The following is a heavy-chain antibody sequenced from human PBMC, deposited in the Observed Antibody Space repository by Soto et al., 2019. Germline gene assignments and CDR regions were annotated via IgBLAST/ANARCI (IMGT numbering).Heavy chain of an antibody. Sequence: GGSLRLSCAASGFTFSTYGMHWVRQAPGKGLEWVAVISNGGSDQYYGDSVKGRFTVSRDNSKNMLYLQMNSLRPEDTAVYYCARRFSSSWSIDFWGQGTLVTVSS. CDR1: GFTFSTYG. CDR3: ARRFSSSWSIDF. CDR2: ISNGGSDQ. J-gene: IGHJ4*02. V-gene: IGHV3-30*03. D-gene: IGHD6-13*01.